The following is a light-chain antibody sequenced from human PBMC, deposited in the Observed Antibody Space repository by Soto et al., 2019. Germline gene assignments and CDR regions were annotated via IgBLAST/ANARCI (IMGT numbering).Light chain of an antibody. J-gene: IGKJ3*01. Sequence: EIVLTQSPGTLSLSPGXRATLSCRASQSISSTYLAWYQQKPGQAPRLLIYGASSRATGIPDRFSGSGSGTDFTLTLSRLEPEDFSVYYCHQYGTAPLTFGPGTKVDIK. CDR2: GAS. CDR3: HQYGTAPLT. CDR1: QSISSTY. V-gene: IGKV3-20*01.